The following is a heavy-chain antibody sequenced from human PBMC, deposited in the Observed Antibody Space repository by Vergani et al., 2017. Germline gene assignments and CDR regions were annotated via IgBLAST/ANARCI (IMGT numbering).Heavy chain of an antibody. CDR3: AKDMGVGATSYGVDY. CDR2: ISWDGGST. Sequence: EVQLVESGGVVVQPGGSLRLSCAASGFTFDDYTMHWVRHAPGKGLEWVSLISWDGGSTYYADSVKGRFTISRDNSKNSLYLQMNSLRTEDTALYYCAKDMGVGATSYGVDYWGQGTLVTVSS. J-gene: IGHJ4*02. D-gene: IGHD1-26*01. CDR1: GFTFDDYT. V-gene: IGHV3-43*01.